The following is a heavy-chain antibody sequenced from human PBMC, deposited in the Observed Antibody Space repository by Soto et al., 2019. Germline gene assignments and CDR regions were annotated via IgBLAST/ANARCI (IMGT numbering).Heavy chain of an antibody. Sequence: GGSLRLSCAASGITFSDYYMCWNRQAPGKGLEWVSYISSSGSTICYADPVKGRFTISRDNAKNSLYLQMNSLRAEDTALYYCAKVRAGTYYYMDVWGKGTTVTVSS. V-gene: IGHV3-11*01. CDR2: ISSSGSTI. CDR1: GITFSDYY. CDR3: AKVRAGTYYYMDV. D-gene: IGHD1-7*01. J-gene: IGHJ6*03.